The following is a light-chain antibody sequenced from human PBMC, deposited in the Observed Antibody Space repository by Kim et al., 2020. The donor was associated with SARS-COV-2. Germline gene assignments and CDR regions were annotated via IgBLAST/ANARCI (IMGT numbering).Light chain of an antibody. CDR2: DAS. CDR1: QEITIF. Sequence: ASVETRVPVTCRRSQEITIFLNWFQQKPGEAPKLLISDASSLETGLPSRFSGSGSGTYFTFTISSLQPGDVATYYCQQFDTLPLTFGGGTKVDIK. CDR3: QQFDTLPLT. V-gene: IGKV1-33*01. J-gene: IGKJ4*01.